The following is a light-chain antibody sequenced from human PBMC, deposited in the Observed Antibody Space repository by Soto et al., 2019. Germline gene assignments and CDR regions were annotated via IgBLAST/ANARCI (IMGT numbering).Light chain of an antibody. J-gene: IGKJ1*01. CDR2: DAS. V-gene: IGKV1-5*01. CDR3: QKYNSFWT. Sequence: DIQMTQSPSTLSASAGDRVTITCRASQSISNWLAWYQQKPGKAPKLLIYDASSLESGVPSRFSGSGSGTEFTLTISSLQPEDFATYYCQKYNSFWTFGQGTKVDIK. CDR1: QSISNW.